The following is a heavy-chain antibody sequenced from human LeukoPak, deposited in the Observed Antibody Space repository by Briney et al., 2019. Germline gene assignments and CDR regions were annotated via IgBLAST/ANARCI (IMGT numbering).Heavy chain of an antibody. CDR1: GFTFSTYW. Sequence: GGSLRLSCAASGFTFSTYWMHWVRQAPGKGLAWVSIIKGDGTTTNYADSVKGRFTISRDNAKHTLYLQMNSLGAEDTAVYYCVRGLGGSGSYPFDPWGEGTLVTVSS. D-gene: IGHD3-10*01. CDR2: IKGDGTTT. J-gene: IGHJ5*02. V-gene: IGHV3-74*01. CDR3: VRGLGGSGSYPFDP.